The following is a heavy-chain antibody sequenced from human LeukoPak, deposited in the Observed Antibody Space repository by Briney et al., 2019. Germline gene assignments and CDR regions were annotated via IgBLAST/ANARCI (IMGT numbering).Heavy chain of an antibody. D-gene: IGHD3-22*01. J-gene: IGHJ4*02. CDR1: GGTFSSYA. V-gene: IGHV1-69*05. Sequence: ASVKVSCKASGGTFSSYAISWVRQALGQGLEWMGGIIPIFGTANYAQKFQGRVTITTDESTSTAYMELSSLRSEDTAVYYCARFDSSGYSNWGQGTLVTVSS. CDR2: IIPIFGTA. CDR3: ARFDSSGYSN.